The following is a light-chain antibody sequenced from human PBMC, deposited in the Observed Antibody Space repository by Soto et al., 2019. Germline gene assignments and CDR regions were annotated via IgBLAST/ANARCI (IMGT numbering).Light chain of an antibody. CDR2: EDI. Sequence: YELTQPRSVSVSPGQAASTTCSGDKLGDKYACWYQQKPGQSPVLVIYEDIKRPSGIPERFSGSKSGNTATLTISGTQALDEADYYCQAWDSSAYVFGTGTKVTVL. CDR1: KLGDKY. V-gene: IGLV3-1*01. CDR3: QAWDSSAYV. J-gene: IGLJ1*01.